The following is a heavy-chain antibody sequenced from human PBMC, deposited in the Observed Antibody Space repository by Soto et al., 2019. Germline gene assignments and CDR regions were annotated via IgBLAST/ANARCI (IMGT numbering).Heavy chain of an antibody. CDR3: ARHYGDGYDYLAF. CDR1: GWSISSYY. V-gene: IGHV4-59*08. D-gene: IGHD5-12*01. J-gene: IGHJ4*02. CDR2: IYYRANP. Sequence: SETLSLTCTVSGWSISSYYWSWIRQPPGKGLEWIGYIYYRANPNYNPSLKSRVTISQDTSKNQFSLKLSSVTAADTAVYYCARHYGDGYDYLAFGGQGPLVTVSS.